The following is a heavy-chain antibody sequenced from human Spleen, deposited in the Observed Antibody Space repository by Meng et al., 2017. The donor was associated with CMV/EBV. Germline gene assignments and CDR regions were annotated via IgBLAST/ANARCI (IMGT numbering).Heavy chain of an antibody. Sequence: GGSLKISCAASGFTVSSNYLTWVRQAPGKGLEWVSVIHSGGSTYYADSVKGRFTISRDNSKNTLYLQMNSLRAEDTAVYYCAREVGYVFDIWGQGTMVTVSS. CDR1: GFTVSSNY. V-gene: IGHV3-53*01. J-gene: IGHJ3*02. CDR3: AREVGYVFDI. CDR2: IHSGGST.